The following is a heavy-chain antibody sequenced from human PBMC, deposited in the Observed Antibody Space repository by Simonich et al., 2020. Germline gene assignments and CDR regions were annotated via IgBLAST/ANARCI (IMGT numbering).Heavy chain of an antibody. Sequence: EVQLVESGGGLVQPGGSLRLFCAASGFTFSSYEMNWVRQAPGKGLEWVSYISSSGSTIYYADSVKGRCTISRDNAKNSLYLQMNSLRAEDTAVYYCARDFRLQLVEIGTYYYYGMDVWGQGTKVTVSS. D-gene: IGHD6-6*01. J-gene: IGHJ6*02. CDR3: ARDFRLQLVEIGTYYYYGMDV. V-gene: IGHV3-48*03. CDR2: ISSSGSTI. CDR1: GFTFSSYE.